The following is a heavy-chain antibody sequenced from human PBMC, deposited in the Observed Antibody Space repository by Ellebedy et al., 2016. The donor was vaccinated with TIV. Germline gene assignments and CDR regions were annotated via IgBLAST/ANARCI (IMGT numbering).Heavy chain of an antibody. D-gene: IGHD2-2*01. CDR1: GDSISSTNW. CDR2: IYPSGST. J-gene: IGHJ6*02. CDR3: ARTPYCSGSSCFLDGMDV. Sequence: MPGGSLRLSCSVSGDSISSTNWWTWVRLPPGKGLEWIGQIYPSGSTMFNPSLKGRVTMSVDKSKNQFSLILNSVTAADTAVYFCARTPYCSGSSCFLDGMDVWGQGTTVTVSS. V-gene: IGHV4-4*01.